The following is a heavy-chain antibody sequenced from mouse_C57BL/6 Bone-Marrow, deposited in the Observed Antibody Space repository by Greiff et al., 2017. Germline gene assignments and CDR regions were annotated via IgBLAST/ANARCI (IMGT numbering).Heavy chain of an antibody. Sequence: QVQLKESGAELAKPGASVKLSCKASGYTFTSYWMHWVKQRPGQGLEWIGYINPSSGYTKYNQKFKDKATLTADKSSSTAYMQLSILTYEDSAVYYCARPFITTVVATDYWGQGTTLTVSS. CDR1: GYTFTSYW. CDR2: INPSSGYT. V-gene: IGHV1-7*01. J-gene: IGHJ2*01. CDR3: ARPFITTVVATDY. D-gene: IGHD1-1*01.